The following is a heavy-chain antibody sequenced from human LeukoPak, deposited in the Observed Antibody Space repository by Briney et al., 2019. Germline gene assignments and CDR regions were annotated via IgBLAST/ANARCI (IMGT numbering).Heavy chain of an antibody. CDR3: ARDGPRYYYDSSGYYD. CDR2: INHSGST. V-gene: IGHV4-34*01. CDR1: GGSFSGYY. Sequence: SETLSLTCAVYGGSFSGYYWSWIRQPPGKGLEWIGEINHSGSTNYNPSLKSRVTISVDTSKNQFSLKLSSVTAADTAVYYCARDGPRYYYDSSGYYDWGQGTLVTVSS. J-gene: IGHJ4*02. D-gene: IGHD3-22*01.